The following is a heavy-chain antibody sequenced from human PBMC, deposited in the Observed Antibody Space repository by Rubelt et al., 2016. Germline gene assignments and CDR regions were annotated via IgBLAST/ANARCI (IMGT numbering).Heavy chain of an antibody. V-gene: IGHV4-59*01. D-gene: IGHD6-13*01. Sequence: QVQLQESGPGLVKPSETLSLTCTVSGGSISSYYWSWIRQPPGKGLEWIGYIYYSGSTNYNPSLKSRVTISVDTSKNQFSLKLSSVTAADTAVYYCATLGPSSSWFPSRFDYWGQGTLVTVSS. CDR1: GGSISSYY. CDR2: IYYSGST. J-gene: IGHJ4*02. CDR3: ATLGPSSSWFPSRFDY.